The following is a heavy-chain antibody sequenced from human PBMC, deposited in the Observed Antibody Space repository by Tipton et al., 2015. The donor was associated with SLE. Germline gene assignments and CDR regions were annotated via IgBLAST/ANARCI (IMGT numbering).Heavy chain of an antibody. Sequence: TLSLTCTVSGGSISSYHWSWIRQPPGKGLEWIGYIYYSGSTNYNPSLKSRVTISVDTSKNQFSLKLTSVTAADTAVYYCARQDSGNYYPFDYWGQGTLVTVSS. CDR2: IYYSGST. V-gene: IGHV4-59*08. D-gene: IGHD1-26*01. J-gene: IGHJ4*02. CDR3: ARQDSGNYYPFDY. CDR1: GGSISSYH.